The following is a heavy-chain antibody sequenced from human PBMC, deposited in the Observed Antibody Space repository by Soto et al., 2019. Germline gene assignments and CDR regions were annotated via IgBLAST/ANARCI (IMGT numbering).Heavy chain of an antibody. CDR3: ARASSSCSSTSCFFY. V-gene: IGHV1-18*01. D-gene: IGHD2-2*01. Sequence: SSVKLSCKASGYTFTSYRISWVRQAPGQGLEWMGWISAYNGNTNYAQKLQGRVTMTTDTSTSTAYMELRSLRSDDTAVYYCARASSSCSSTSCFFYWGQGTLVTVSS. J-gene: IGHJ4*02. CDR2: ISAYNGNT. CDR1: GYTFTSYR.